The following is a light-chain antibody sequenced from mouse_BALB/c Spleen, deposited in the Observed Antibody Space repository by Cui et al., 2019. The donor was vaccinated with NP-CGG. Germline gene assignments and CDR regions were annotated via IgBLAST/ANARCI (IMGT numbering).Light chain of an antibody. V-gene: IGLV1*01. CDR3: ALWYSNHWV. J-gene: IGLJ1*01. CDR1: IGAVTTSNY. Sequence: QSVVTHESALTTSPGETDTLTCRSSIGAVTTSNYANWVQEKPDHLFTGLIGGTKNRAPGVPARFSGSPIGDKAALTITGAQTEDEAIYFCALWYSNHWVFGGGTKLTVL. CDR2: GTK.